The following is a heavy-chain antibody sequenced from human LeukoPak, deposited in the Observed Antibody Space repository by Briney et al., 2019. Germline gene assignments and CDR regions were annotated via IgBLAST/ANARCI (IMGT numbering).Heavy chain of an antibody. CDR1: GYTFTSYD. CDR3: ARGRYYYYYMDV. Sequence: EASVKVSCKASGYTFTSYDINWVRQATGQGLEWMGWTNPNSGNTGYAQKFQGRVTMTRNTSISTAYMELSSLRSEDTAVYYCARGRYYYYYMDVWGKGTTVTVSS. J-gene: IGHJ6*03. V-gene: IGHV1-8*01. CDR2: TNPNSGNT.